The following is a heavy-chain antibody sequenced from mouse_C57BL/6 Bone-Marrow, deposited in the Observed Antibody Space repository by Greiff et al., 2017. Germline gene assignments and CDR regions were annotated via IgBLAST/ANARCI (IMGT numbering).Heavy chain of an antibody. D-gene: IGHD1-1*01. Sequence: QVQLKESGAELARPGASVKLSCKASGYTFPSYGISWVKQRTGQGLEWIGEIYPRSGNTYYNEKFKGKATLTADKSSSTAYMELRSLTSEDSAVYFCARSFITTVVAPYYAMDYWGQGTSVTVSS. V-gene: IGHV1-81*01. J-gene: IGHJ4*01. CDR1: GYTFPSYG. CDR2: IYPRSGNT. CDR3: ARSFITTVVAPYYAMDY.